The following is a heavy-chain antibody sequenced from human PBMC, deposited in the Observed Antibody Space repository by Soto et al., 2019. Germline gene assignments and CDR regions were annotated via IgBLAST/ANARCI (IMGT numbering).Heavy chain of an antibody. CDR3: ARDGHYYYDSSGYYDY. J-gene: IGHJ4*02. D-gene: IGHD3-22*01. V-gene: IGHV4-61*08. Sequence: SETLSLTCTVSGGSISSGGYYWSWIRQHPGKGLEWIGYIYYSGSTNYNPSLKSRVTISVDTSKNQFSLKLSSVTAADTAVYYCARDGHYYYDSSGYYDYWGQGTLVTVSS. CDR1: GGSISSGGYY. CDR2: IYYSGST.